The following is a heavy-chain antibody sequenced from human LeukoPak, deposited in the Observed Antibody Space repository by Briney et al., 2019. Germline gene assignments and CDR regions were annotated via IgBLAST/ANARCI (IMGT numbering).Heavy chain of an antibody. J-gene: IGHJ2*01. V-gene: IGHV3-21*01. Sequence: GGSLRLSCAASGFTFSNYSFNWVRQAPGKGLEWVSSISRSSTYIYYADSMKGRFTISRDNAKNSLYLQMNSLRVEDTAVYYCARRRDWYLDLWGRGTLVTVSS. CDR2: ISRSSTYI. CDR1: GFTFSNYS. CDR3: ARRRDWYLDL.